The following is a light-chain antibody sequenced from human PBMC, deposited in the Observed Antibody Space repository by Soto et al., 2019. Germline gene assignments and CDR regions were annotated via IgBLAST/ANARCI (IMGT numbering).Light chain of an antibody. CDR3: QQLNNYPPRT. CDR2: AAS. CDR1: QGIRSY. J-gene: IGKJ3*01. Sequence: DIQLTQSPSFLSASVGDRVTITCRASQGIRSYLAWYQQKPGKAPNLLIYAASTLQSGVPSRFSGSGSGTEFTLTISSLQPEDFATYYCQQLNNYPPRTFGPGTKVDIK. V-gene: IGKV1-9*01.